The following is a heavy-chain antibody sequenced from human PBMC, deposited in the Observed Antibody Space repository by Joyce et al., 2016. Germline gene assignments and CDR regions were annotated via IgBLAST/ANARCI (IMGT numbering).Heavy chain of an antibody. J-gene: IGHJ4*02. V-gene: IGHV5-51*01. D-gene: IGHD6-6*01. Sequence: GESLRISCQASGYSFDTYWIGWVRQMPGKGLEWMGIIYPHDSDTRYTPSFECQVPVSADKSNTSVYLHWSSLKASDTAIYYCARLTSVAASPVYWGQGTLVIVSS. CDR1: GYSFDTYW. CDR3: ARLTSVAASPVY. CDR2: IYPHDSDT.